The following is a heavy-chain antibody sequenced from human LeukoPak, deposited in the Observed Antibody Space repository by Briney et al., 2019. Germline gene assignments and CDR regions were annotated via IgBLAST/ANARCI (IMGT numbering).Heavy chain of an antibody. V-gene: IGHV3-30*02. J-gene: IGHJ4*02. CDR2: IRYDGSNK. Sequence: GGSLRLSCAASGFTFSSYGMHWVRQAPGKGLEWVAFIRYDGSNKYYADSVKARFTISRENSKNKLYLQMNSLRAEDTAVYYCAKDLTPNYYDSGLPDYWGQGTLVTVSS. CDR3: AKDLTPNYYDSGLPDY. CDR1: GFTFSSYG. D-gene: IGHD3-22*01.